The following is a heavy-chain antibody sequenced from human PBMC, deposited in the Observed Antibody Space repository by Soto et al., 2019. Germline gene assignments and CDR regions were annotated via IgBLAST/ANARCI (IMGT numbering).Heavy chain of an antibody. CDR3: ARVSGSYYYGIDV. J-gene: IGHJ6*02. Sequence: QVQLQESGPGLVKPSGTLSLTCAVSGGSISSSNWWCWVRQHPGKGLEWIEEIYHSGSTNYNPSLKSRVTRSVDKSKNQFSLKLSSVTAADTAVYYGARVSGSYYYGIDVWGQGITVTVSS. V-gene: IGHV4-4*02. CDR1: GGSISSSNW. D-gene: IGHD1-26*01. CDR2: IYHSGST.